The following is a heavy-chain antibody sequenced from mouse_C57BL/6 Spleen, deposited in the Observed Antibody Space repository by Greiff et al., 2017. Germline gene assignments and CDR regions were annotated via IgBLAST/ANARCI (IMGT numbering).Heavy chain of an antibody. J-gene: IGHJ3*01. CDR1: GYTFTDYE. V-gene: IGHV1-15*01. D-gene: IGHD1-1*01. CDR2: IDPETGGT. CDR3: TTLYCYGSSYGFAY. Sequence: VQLQESGAELVRPGASVTLSCKASGYTFTDYEMHWVKQTPVHGLEWIGAIDPETGGTAYNQKFKGKAILTADKSSSTAYMKLRSLTSEDSAVYYCTTLYCYGSSYGFAYWGQGTLVTVSA.